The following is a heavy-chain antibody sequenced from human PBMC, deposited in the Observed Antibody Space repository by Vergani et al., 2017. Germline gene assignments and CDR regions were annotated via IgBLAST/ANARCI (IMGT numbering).Heavy chain of an antibody. CDR1: GFTFSSYW. CDR3: ARETDYYDRSGYYHNFNDY. Sequence: EVQLVESGGGLVQPGGSLRLSCAASGFTFSSYWMHWVRQAPGKGLVWVSRINSDGSSTSYADSVKGRFTISRDNAKNTLYLQMNSLRAEDTAVYYCARETDYYDRSGYYHNFNDYWGQGTLVTVSS. CDR2: INSDGSST. V-gene: IGHV3-74*01. J-gene: IGHJ4*02. D-gene: IGHD3-22*01.